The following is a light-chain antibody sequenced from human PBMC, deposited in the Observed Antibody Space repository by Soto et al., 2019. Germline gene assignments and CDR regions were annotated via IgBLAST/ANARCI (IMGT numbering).Light chain of an antibody. V-gene: IGKV1-5*03. CDR1: QDISNY. Sequence: DIQMTQSPSSLSASVGDRVTITCQASQDISNYLNWYQQKPGKAPKLLIYEASISESGVPSRFSGSGSGTQFTLTISSLQPDDLATYFCQQYHGYPWTFRQGTTVDIK. CDR2: EAS. CDR3: QQYHGYPWT. J-gene: IGKJ1*01.